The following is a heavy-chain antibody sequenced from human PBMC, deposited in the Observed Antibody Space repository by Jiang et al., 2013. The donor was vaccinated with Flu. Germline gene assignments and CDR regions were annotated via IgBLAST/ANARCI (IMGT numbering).Heavy chain of an antibody. CDR1: GGSFSGYY. CDR3: ARGRSTVTTPTDRGVVDY. D-gene: IGHD4-17*01. Sequence: LLKPSETLSLTCAVYGGSFSGYYWSWIRQPPGKGLEWIGEINHSGSTNYNPSLKSRVTISVDTSKNQFSLKLSSVTAADTAVYYCARGRSTVTTPTDRGVVDYWGQGTLVTVSS. CDR2: INHSGST. J-gene: IGHJ4*02. V-gene: IGHV4-34*01.